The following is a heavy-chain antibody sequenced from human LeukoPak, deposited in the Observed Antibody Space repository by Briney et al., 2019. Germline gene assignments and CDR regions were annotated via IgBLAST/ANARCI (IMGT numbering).Heavy chain of an antibody. Sequence: PSETLSLTCTVSGGSISSYYWSLIRQPPGKGLEWIGYIYYSGSTNYNPSLKSRVTISVDTSKNQFSLKLSSVTAADTAVYYCARGQVWIDYWGQGTLVTVSS. CDR1: GGSISSYY. V-gene: IGHV4-59*01. J-gene: IGHJ4*02. D-gene: IGHD2-21*01. CDR3: ARGQVWIDY. CDR2: IYYSGST.